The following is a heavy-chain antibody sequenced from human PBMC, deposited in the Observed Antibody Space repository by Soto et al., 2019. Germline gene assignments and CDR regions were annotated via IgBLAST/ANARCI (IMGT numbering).Heavy chain of an antibody. D-gene: IGHD3-22*01. V-gene: IGHV1-46*01. CDR3: AIAYYYDSSGRDAFDI. CDR2: INPSGGST. CDR1: GYTFTSYY. J-gene: IGHJ3*02. Sequence: GASVKVSCKASGYTFTSYYMHWVRQAPGQGLEWMGIINPSGGSTSYAQKFQGRVTMTRDTSTSTVYMELSSLRSEDTAVYYCAIAYYYDSSGRDAFDIWGQGTMVTVSS.